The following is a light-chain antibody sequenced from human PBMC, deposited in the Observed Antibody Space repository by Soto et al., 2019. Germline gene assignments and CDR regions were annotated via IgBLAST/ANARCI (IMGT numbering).Light chain of an antibody. CDR1: NSDVGGYNY. J-gene: IGLJ3*02. CDR2: DVS. CDR3: CAYAGSYTWV. V-gene: IGLV2-11*01. Sequence: QSALTQPRSVSGSPGQSVTISCTGTNSDVGGYNYVSWYQQHPGKAPKLMIYDVSNRPSGVPDRFSGSKSGNTASLTISGLQAEDEADYYCCAYAGSYTWVFGGGTQLTVL.